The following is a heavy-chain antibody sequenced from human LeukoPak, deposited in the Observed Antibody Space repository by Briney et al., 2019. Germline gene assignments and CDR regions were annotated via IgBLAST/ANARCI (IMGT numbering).Heavy chain of an antibody. CDR3: AKRYGVTSQNIWFDP. J-gene: IGHJ5*02. V-gene: IGHV3-23*01. CDR1: GFTFSSYG. Sequence: GGSLRLSCAASGFTFSSYGMSWVRQAPGKGLEWVSAISGSGGSTYYADSVKGRFTISRDNSKNTLYLQMNSLRAEDTAVYYCAKRYGVTSQNIWFDPWGQGTLVTVSS. D-gene: IGHD4-23*01. CDR2: ISGSGGST.